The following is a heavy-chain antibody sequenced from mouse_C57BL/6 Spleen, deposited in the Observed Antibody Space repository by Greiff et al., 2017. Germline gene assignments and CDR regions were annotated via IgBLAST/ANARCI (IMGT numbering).Heavy chain of an antibody. Sequence: QVQLQQSGPELVKPGASVKISCKASGYAFSSSWMNWVKQRPGQGLGWIGRIYPGDGHTNYNGKFKGKATLTADTSSSTAYMQLSSLTSEDSAVYCGAKEITRVVGYYYAMDYWGQGTSVTVSS. J-gene: IGHJ4*01. V-gene: IGHV1-82*01. CDR3: AKEITRVVGYYYAMDY. CDR2: IYPGDGHT. CDR1: GYAFSSSW. D-gene: IGHD1-1*01.